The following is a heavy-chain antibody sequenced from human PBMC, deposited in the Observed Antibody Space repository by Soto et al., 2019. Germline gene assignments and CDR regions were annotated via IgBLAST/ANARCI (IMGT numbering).Heavy chain of an antibody. D-gene: IGHD3-16*01. CDR2: INTYNGNT. V-gene: IGHV1-18*01. Sequence: QVQLVQSGAEVKNPGASVKVSCKTSGYVFTSYGIGWARQAPGQGLEWMGWINTYNGNTNYAQNRQGRVTLTTDTSTSTAYMELRSLRSNDTAIYYCVWEAVYVTPGPQAVWGKGTTVNVSS. CDR1: GYVFTSYG. J-gene: IGHJ6*04. CDR3: VWEAVYVTPGPQAV.